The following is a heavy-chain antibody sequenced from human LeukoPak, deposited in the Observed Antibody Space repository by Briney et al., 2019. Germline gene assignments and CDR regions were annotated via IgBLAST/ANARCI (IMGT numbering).Heavy chain of an antibody. CDR3: ARGRGYCSSTSCANFDY. J-gene: IGHJ4*02. CDR1: GGSISGYY. D-gene: IGHD2-2*01. CDR2: IYYSGST. Sequence: PSETLSLTCTVSGGSISGYYWSWIRQPPGKGLEWIGYIYYSGSTNYNSSLKSRVTISADTSKNQFSLKLSSVTAADTAVYYCARGRGYCSSTSCANFDYWGQGTLVTVSS. V-gene: IGHV4-59*01.